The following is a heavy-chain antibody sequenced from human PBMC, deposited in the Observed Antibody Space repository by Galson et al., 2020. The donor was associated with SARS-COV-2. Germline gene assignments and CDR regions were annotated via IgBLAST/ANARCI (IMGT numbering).Heavy chain of an antibody. CDR3: ARVGLYDSSGYYYVYFDY. V-gene: IGHV4-61*02. Sequence: SETLSLTCTVSGGSISSGSYYWSWIRQPAGKGLEWIGRIYTSGSTNYNPSLKSRVTISVDTSKNQFSLKLSSVTAADTAVYYCARVGLYDSSGYYYVYFDYWGQGTLVTVSS. D-gene: IGHD3-22*01. CDR1: GGSISSGSYY. J-gene: IGHJ4*02. CDR2: IYTSGST.